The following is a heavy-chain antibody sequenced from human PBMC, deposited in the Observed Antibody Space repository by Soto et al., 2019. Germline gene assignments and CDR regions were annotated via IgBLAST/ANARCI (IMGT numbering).Heavy chain of an antibody. CDR1: GFTFDDYT. Sequence: PGGSLRLSCAASGFTFDDYTMHWVRQAPGKGLEWVSSISSNSSNIYYADSVKGRFTISRDNAKNSLYLQMNSLRAEDTAVYYCARDKNGDYIVDYWGQGTLVTVSS. D-gene: IGHD4-17*01. CDR3: ARDKNGDYIVDY. J-gene: IGHJ4*02. CDR2: ISSNSSNI. V-gene: IGHV3-21*01.